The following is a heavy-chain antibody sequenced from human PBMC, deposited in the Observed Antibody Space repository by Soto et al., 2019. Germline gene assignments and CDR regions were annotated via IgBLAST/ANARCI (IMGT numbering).Heavy chain of an antibody. V-gene: IGHV1-46*01. CDR2: INPSGGST. D-gene: IGHD5-18*01. Sequence: ASVKVSCKASGYTFTSYYMHWVRQAPGQGLEWMGIINPSGGSTSYAQKFQGRVTMTRDTSTSTVYMELSSLRSEDTAVYYCARDGYSYGSTHAFDIWGQGTMVTVSS. CDR3: ARDGYSYGSTHAFDI. J-gene: IGHJ3*02. CDR1: GYTFTSYY.